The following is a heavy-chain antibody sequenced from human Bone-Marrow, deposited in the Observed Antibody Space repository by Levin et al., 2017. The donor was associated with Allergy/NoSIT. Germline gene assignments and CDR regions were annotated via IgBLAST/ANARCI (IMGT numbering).Heavy chain of an antibody. J-gene: IGHJ5*02. CDR1: GFTFSSYA. CDR3: AKLVPWERDCSSTSCRGWFDH. V-gene: IGHV3-23*01. D-gene: IGHD2-2*01. CDR2: ITGSGDTT. Sequence: PGGSLRLSCAASGFTFSSYAMSWVRQAPGKGLEWVSGITGSGDTTYYADSVKGRFTISRDNSKNTLYLQMNSLRAEDTAVYYCAKLVPWERDCSSTSCRGWFDHWGQGTLVTVSS.